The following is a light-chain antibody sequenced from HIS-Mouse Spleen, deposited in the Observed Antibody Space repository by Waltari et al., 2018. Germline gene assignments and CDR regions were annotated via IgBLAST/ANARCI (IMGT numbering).Light chain of an antibody. Sequence: QSALTQPASVSGSPGQSITISCPGTSSDVGGYNYVSWYQQHPGKAPKRMIYDVSNRHSGVSNRFSGSKSGKTASRTISGLQAEDEADYYCSSYTSSSTYVFGTGTKVTVL. CDR2: DVS. J-gene: IGLJ1*01. V-gene: IGLV2-14*03. CDR3: SSYTSSSTYV. CDR1: SSDVGGYNY.